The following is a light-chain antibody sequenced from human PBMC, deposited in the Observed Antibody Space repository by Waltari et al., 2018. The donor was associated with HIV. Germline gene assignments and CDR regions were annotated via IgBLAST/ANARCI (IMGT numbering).Light chain of an antibody. V-gene: IGLV2-8*01. CDR3: SSYAGSNSYVV. J-gene: IGLJ2*01. Sequence: QSALTQPPSASGSPGQSVTISCSGTSSAVGGYNYVSWYQQHPGKAPKLMIYEVSKRPSGVPDRFSGSKSGNTASLTVSGLQAEDEADYYCSSYAGSNSYVVFGGGTKLTVL. CDR1: SSAVGGYNY. CDR2: EVS.